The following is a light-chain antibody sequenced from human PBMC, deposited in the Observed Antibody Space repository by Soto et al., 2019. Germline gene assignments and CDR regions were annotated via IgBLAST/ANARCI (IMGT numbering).Light chain of an antibody. CDR2: GAS. Sequence: IQLTQSPSSLSASVGDRVTITCRASQGISSALAWYHQRPGKPPKLLIFGASNLSRGVPSRFSGSGSGTDFTLTISSLQPDDFATYYCQQFHTFPLTFGGGTQVEIK. CDR3: QQFHTFPLT. J-gene: IGKJ4*01. V-gene: IGKV1-13*02. CDR1: QGISSA.